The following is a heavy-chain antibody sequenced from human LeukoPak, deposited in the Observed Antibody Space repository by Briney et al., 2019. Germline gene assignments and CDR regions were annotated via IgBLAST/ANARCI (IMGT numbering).Heavy chain of an antibody. Sequence: ASVKVSYKTSGYTFAAYYIHWVRQAPGQGLEWMGWVNPNGGGTNYAQEFKDRLTMTRDTSISTAYMELSSLESDDTAVYFCAREGVGGAYAMDVWGQGTTVTVSS. CDR2: VNPNGGGT. CDR1: GYTFAAYY. CDR3: AREGVGGAYAMDV. V-gene: IGHV1-2*02. J-gene: IGHJ6*02. D-gene: IGHD2-21*01.